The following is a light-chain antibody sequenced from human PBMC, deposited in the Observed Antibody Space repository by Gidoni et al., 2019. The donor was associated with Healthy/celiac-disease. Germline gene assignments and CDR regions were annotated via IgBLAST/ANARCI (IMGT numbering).Light chain of an antibody. V-gene: IGLV3-21*02. CDR2: DDS. Sequence: SYVLTQPPSVSVAPGQTARITFGGNNIGSKSVHWYQQKPGQAPVLVVYDDSDRPSGIPERFSGSNSGNTATLTISRVEAGDEADYYCQVWDSSSDLGIFGTGTKVTVL. CDR1: NIGSKS. J-gene: IGLJ1*01. CDR3: QVWDSSSDLGI.